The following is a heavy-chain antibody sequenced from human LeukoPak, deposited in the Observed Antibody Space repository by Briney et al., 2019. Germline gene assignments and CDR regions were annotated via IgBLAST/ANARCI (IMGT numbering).Heavy chain of an antibody. CDR2: IYHSGST. CDR1: GGSISSSSYY. Sequence: PSETLSLTCTVSGGSISSSSYYWGWIRQPPGKGLEWIGSIYHSGSTYYNPSLKSRVTISVDTSKNQFSLKLSSVTAADTAVYYCARAQRNYYYDSSGYNFDYWGQGTLVTVSS. J-gene: IGHJ4*02. CDR3: ARAQRNYYYDSSGYNFDY. V-gene: IGHV4-39*07. D-gene: IGHD3-22*01.